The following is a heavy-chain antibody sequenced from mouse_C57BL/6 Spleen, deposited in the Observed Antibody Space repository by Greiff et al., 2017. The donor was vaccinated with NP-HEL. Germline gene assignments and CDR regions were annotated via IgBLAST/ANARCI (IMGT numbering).Heavy chain of an antibody. V-gene: IGHV1-52*01. D-gene: IGHD2-1*01. CDR1: GYTFTSYW. CDR2: IDPSDSET. CDR3: ARGGNWFAY. J-gene: IGHJ3*01. Sequence: VQLQQPGAELVRPGSSVKLSCKASGYTFTSYWMHWVKQRPIQGLEWIGNIDPSDSETPYNQKFKDKATLTVDKSSSTAYMQLSSLTSEDSAVYYCARGGNWFAYWGQGTLVTVSA.